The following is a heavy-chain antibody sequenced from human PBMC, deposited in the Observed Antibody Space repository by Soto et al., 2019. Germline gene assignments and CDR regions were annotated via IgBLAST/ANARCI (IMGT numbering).Heavy chain of an antibody. D-gene: IGHD6-6*01. CDR1: GGSISSSSYY. J-gene: IGHJ5*02. CDR3: ARQKQLVPFWVPNWFDP. Sequence: QLQLQESGPGLVKPSETLSLTCTVSGGSISSSSYYWGWIRQPPGKGLEWIGSIYYSGSTYYNPSLKSRVTISVDTSKNQFSLKLSSVTAADTAVYYCARQKQLVPFWVPNWFDPWGQGTLVTVSS. CDR2: IYYSGST. V-gene: IGHV4-39*01.